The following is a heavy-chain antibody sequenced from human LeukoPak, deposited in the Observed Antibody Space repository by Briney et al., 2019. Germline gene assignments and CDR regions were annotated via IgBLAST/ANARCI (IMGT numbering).Heavy chain of an antibody. CDR3: ARRGVGDENSSSNKIEI. V-gene: IGHV4-39*01. CDR1: GGSLSSSSYY. Sequence: PSATLSLTCTVSGGSLSSSSYYWGWLRQPPGKGLEWLGSIYYSGSTYYNPSLKSRVTISVDTSKNQFSLKLSSVTAADTAVYYCARRGVGDENSSSNKIEIWGQGTMVTVSS. CDR2: IYYSGST. J-gene: IGHJ3*02. D-gene: IGHD6-13*01.